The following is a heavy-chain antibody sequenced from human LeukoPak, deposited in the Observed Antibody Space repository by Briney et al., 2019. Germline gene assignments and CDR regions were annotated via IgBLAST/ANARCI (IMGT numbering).Heavy chain of an antibody. CDR1: GFTFSSYS. J-gene: IGHJ6*02. V-gene: IGHV3-21*01. CDR2: ISSSSSYI. Sequence: GGSLRLSCAASGFTFSSYSMNWVRQAPGKGLEWVSSISSSSSYIYYADSVKGRFTISRDNAKNSLYLQMNSLRAEDTAVYYCAREPYDFWSGYPYYYNYGMDVWGQGTTVTVSS. D-gene: IGHD3-3*01. CDR3: AREPYDFWSGYPYYYNYGMDV.